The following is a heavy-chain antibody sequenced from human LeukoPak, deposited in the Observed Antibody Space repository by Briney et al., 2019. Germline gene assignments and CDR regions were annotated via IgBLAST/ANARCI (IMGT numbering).Heavy chain of an antibody. Sequence: GESLKISCKGSGYSFTSYWIGWVRQMPGEGLEWMGIIYPGNSRTRYRPSFEGQVTISADKSMTTAYLQWSSLKASDTAMYYCSTLPPYGSHNYFDYWGQGTLVTVSS. CDR3: STLPPYGSHNYFDY. CDR2: IYPGNSRT. CDR1: GYSFTSYW. J-gene: IGHJ4*02. V-gene: IGHV5-51*01. D-gene: IGHD4-17*01.